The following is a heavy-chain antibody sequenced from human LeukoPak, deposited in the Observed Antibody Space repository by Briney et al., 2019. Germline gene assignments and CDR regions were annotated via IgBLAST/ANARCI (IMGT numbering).Heavy chain of an antibody. D-gene: IGHD6-19*01. Sequence: PGGSLRLSCAVSGFTFSSYSMNWVRQAPGKGLEWVSSISSSSNYIYYADSVKGRFTISRDNAKNSLFLQMNSLRAEDTAVYYCARRQWLDSWGQGALVTVSS. CDR3: ARRQWLDS. CDR1: GFTFSSYS. J-gene: IGHJ5*02. CDR2: ISSSSNYI. V-gene: IGHV3-21*01.